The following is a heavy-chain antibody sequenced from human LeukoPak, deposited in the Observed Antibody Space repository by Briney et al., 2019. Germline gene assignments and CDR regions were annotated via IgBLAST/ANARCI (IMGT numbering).Heavy chain of an antibody. CDR2: IGSITSTI. CDR3: AKDQWDRPPTVAGTFDY. CDR1: GFTFSDYS. Sequence: SGGSLRLSCAASGFTFSDYSMNWVRQAPGKGLEWVSYIGSITSTIYYTDSVKGRFTISRDNSKNTLYLQMNSLRAEDTAVYYCAKDQWDRPPTVAGTFDYWGQGTLVTVSS. V-gene: IGHV3-48*01. J-gene: IGHJ4*02. D-gene: IGHD6-19*01.